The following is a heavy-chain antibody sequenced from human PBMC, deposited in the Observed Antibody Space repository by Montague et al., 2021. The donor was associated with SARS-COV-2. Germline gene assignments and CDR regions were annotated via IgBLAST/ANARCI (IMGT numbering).Heavy chain of an antibody. CDR1: GFTFRRYA. CDR3: AKASGSGVGCGYFDC. D-gene: IGHD2-15*01. V-gene: IGHV3-23*01. J-gene: IGHJ4*02. Sequence: SLRLSCAASGFTFRRYAMAWVRQAPGKGLEWVSTIADNGDPYYADSMKGRFIISRDDSKNTVFLQMNGLRDEDTAIYYCAKASGSGVGCGYFDCWGRGTLVTVSS. CDR2: IADNGDP.